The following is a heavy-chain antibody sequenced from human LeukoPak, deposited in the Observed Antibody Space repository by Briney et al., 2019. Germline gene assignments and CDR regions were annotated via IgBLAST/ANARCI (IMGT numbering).Heavy chain of an antibody. CDR1: GLTFSSYG. V-gene: IGHV3-30*02. CDR2: IRYDGSKK. CDR3: AKDRHSVSYPKARDAFDI. D-gene: IGHD1-26*01. J-gene: IGHJ3*02. Sequence: GGSLTLSCAASGLTFSSYGMHWVRQAPGKGREWVAFIRYDGSKKYYADSVKDRFTISRHNPKNTLYLQMNSLRAEDTAVYYCAKDRHSVSYPKARDAFDIWGQGTMVTVSS.